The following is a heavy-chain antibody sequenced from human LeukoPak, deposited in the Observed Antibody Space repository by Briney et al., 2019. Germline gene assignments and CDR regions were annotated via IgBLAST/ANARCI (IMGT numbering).Heavy chain of an antibody. J-gene: IGHJ4*02. D-gene: IGHD4-17*01. CDR3: ARYCGNGDYMLDY. CDR1: GASISSNY. CDR2: IYYTGDS. Sequence: SETLSLTCNVSGASISSNYWSWIRQPPGKALEWIGYIYYTGDSNYNPSLKSRVTMSMDTSKNQFSLKVTSVTAADTAVYYCARYCGNGDYMLDYWGQGTLVTVSS. V-gene: IGHV4-59*01.